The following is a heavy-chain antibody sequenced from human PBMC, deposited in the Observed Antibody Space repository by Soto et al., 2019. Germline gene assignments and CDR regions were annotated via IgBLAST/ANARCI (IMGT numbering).Heavy chain of an antibody. CDR2: IYYSGST. Sequence: SETLSLTCTVSGGSISSYYWSWIRQPPGKGLEWIGYIYYSGSTNYNPSLKSRVTISVDTSKNQFSLKLSSVTAADTAVYYWARGIAVAGTGWFDPWGQGTLITVAS. CDR1: GGSISSYY. D-gene: IGHD6-19*01. V-gene: IGHV4-59*01. J-gene: IGHJ5*02. CDR3: ARGIAVAGTGWFDP.